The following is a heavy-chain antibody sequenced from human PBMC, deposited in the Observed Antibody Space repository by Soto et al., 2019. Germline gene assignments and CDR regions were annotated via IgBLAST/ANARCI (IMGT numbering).Heavy chain of an antibody. Sequence: PGGCLRLSCAASGFTFSSYAMSLVRQAPGKGLEWVSSINIVGGATNFADSVKGRFTISRDDSKNTVYLQMNSLRAEDTAVYHCAKGLGGHQLVEMDVWGQGTTVTVSS. V-gene: IGHV3-23*01. D-gene: IGHD6-13*01. CDR3: AKGLGGHQLVEMDV. CDR2: INIVGGAT. CDR1: GFTFSSYA. J-gene: IGHJ6*02.